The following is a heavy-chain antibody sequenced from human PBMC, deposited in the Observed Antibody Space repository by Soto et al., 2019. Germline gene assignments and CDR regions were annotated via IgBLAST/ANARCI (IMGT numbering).Heavy chain of an antibody. CDR1: GGSFSGYY. V-gene: IGHV4-34*01. CDR3: ARVTGRYYYGMDV. CDR2: INHSGST. J-gene: IGHJ6*02. Sequence: QVQLQQWGAGLLKPSETLSLTCAVYGGSFSGYYWSWIRQPPGKGLEWIGEINHSGSTNYNPSLKSRVPISVDTSKNQCSLKLSSVTAADTAVYYCARVTGRYYYGMDVWGQGTTVTVSS.